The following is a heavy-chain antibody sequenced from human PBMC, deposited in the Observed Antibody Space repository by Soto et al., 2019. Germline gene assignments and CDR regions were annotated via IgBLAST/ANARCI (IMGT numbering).Heavy chain of an antibody. J-gene: IGHJ4*02. D-gene: IGHD2-21*01. Sequence: EASVEVSCKASGYSFASYGSRWVRQAQGQGLEWMGWISAYNGNTKYAQKLQGRVTMTTDTSTSTAYMAFLEINSLKTEDTAVYYCARQGVALELDFWGQGTLVTVSS. CDR2: ISAYNGNT. CDR3: ARQGVALELDF. CDR1: GYSFASYG. V-gene: IGHV1-18*01.